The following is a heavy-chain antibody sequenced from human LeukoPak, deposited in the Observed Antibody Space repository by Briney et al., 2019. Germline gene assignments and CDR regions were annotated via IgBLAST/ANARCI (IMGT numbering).Heavy chain of an antibody. CDR1: GYSFTSYW. J-gene: IGHJ4*02. Sequence: GESLRISCKGSGYSFTSYWITLVRQMPGEGLEGMGRIDPCDSYTIYSPSFQGHVTIPADKSISTAYLQWSSLKASDTAMYYCARHSYGSGHPTFDYWGQGTLVTVSS. V-gene: IGHV5-10-1*01. CDR2: IDPCDSYT. D-gene: IGHD3-10*01. CDR3: ARHSYGSGHPTFDY.